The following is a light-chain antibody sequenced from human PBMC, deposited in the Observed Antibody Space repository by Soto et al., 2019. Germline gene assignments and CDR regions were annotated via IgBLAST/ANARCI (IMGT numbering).Light chain of an antibody. V-gene: IGLV2-11*01. CDR1: SSDVGSYKY. CDR3: CSYAGRYTWV. J-gene: IGLJ3*02. Sequence: QSALTQPRSVSESPGQSVTISCSGTSSDVGSYKYVSWYQHHPGEAPKLMIYDVSKRPSGVPDRFSGSKSGSTASLTISGLQAEDEADYYCCSYAGRYTWVFGGGTKLTVL. CDR2: DVS.